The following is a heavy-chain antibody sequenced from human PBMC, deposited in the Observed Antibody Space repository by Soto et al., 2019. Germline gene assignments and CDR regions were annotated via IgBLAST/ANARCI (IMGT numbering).Heavy chain of an antibody. Sequence: SETLSLTCTVSGGSISSYYWSWIRQPPGKGLEWIGYIYYSGSTNYNPSLKSRVTISVDTSKNQFSLKLSSVTAADTAVDYCARHSRPPASYYYYGMDVWGQGTTVTVSS. CDR2: IYYSGST. CDR1: GGSISSYY. CDR3: ARHSRPPASYYYYGMDV. J-gene: IGHJ6*02. V-gene: IGHV4-59*08.